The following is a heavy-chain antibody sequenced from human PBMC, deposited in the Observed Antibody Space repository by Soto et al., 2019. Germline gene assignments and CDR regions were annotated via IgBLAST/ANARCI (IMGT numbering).Heavy chain of an antibody. V-gene: IGHV1-2*02. D-gene: IGHD6-13*01. Sequence: ASVKVSCKASGYTFTGYYMHWVRQAPGQGLEWMGWINPNSGGTNYAQKFQGRVTMTRDTSISTAYMELSRLRSDDTAVYYCATIAAAGTTDWQDAPRYAFHIWGQGTMVTVSS. CDR3: ATIAAAGTTDWQDAPRYAFHI. CDR2: INPNSGGT. CDR1: GYTFTGYY. J-gene: IGHJ3*02.